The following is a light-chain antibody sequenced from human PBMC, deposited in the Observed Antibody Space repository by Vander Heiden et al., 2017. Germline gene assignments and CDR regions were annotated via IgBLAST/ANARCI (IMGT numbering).Light chain of an antibody. CDR2: GSS. V-gene: IGKV3-15*01. CDR3: QQYNNWPPNT. CDR1: QSVNSN. Sequence: ETVMTPSPATLSVSPGERATFSCRASQSVNSNLAWYQKKPGQAPRLIIYGSSSGSGTEFTLTISSLQSEDFALYYCQQYNNWPPNTFGQGTRLEI. J-gene: IGKJ2*01.